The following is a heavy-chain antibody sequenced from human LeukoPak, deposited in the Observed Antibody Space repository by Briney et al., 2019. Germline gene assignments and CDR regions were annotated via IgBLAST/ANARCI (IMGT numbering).Heavy chain of an antibody. J-gene: IGHJ3*02. Sequence: SETLSLTCTVSGGSTSSYYWSWIRQPPGKGLGWIGYIYYSGSTNYNPSLKSRVTISVDTSKNQFSLKLSSVTAADTAVYYCARIYCSSTSCYDHWDAFDIWGQGTMVTVSS. CDR2: IYYSGST. D-gene: IGHD2-2*01. CDR3: ARIYCSSTSCYDHWDAFDI. V-gene: IGHV4-59*01. CDR1: GGSTSSYY.